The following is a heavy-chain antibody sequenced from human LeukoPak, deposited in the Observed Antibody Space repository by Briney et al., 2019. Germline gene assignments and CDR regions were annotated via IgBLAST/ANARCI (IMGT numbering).Heavy chain of an antibody. Sequence: SETLSHTCTVSGGSISSYYWSWIRQPPGKGLEWIGYIYYSGSTNYNPSLKSRVTISVDTSKNQFSLKLSSVTAADTAVYYCARGRGYDSDYWGQGTLVTVSS. CDR2: IYYSGST. CDR3: ARGRGYDSDY. D-gene: IGHD5-12*01. J-gene: IGHJ4*02. CDR1: GGSISSYY. V-gene: IGHV4-59*01.